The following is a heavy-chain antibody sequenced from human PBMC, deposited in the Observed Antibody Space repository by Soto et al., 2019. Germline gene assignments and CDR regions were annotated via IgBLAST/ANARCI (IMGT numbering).Heavy chain of an antibody. CDR3: AKVGSGDYYYYYYMDV. J-gene: IGHJ6*03. CDR2: ISGSGGST. V-gene: IGHV3-23*01. Sequence: EVQLLESGGGLAQPGGSLRLSCAASGFTFSSYAMSWVRQAPGKGLEWVSAISGSGGSTYYADSVKGRFTISRDNSKNTLYLQMNSLRAEDTAVYYCAKVGSGDYYYYYYMDVWGKGTTVTVSS. D-gene: IGHD6-19*01. CDR1: GFTFSSYA.